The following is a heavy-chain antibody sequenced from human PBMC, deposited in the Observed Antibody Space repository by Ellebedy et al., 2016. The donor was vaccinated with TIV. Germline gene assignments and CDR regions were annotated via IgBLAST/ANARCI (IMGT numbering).Heavy chain of an antibody. CDR2: IYSGGST. CDR1: GFSASANY. V-gene: IGHV3-66*04. J-gene: IGHJ4*02. CDR3: ARRPSGSDWVYFDY. D-gene: IGHD1-26*01. Sequence: GESLKISCAVSGFSASANYMSWVRQAPGKGLEWVSVIYSGGSTYYADSVKGRFTISRDNSKNTLYLQMSSLRAEDTAVYYCARRPSGSDWVYFDYWGQGTRVTVSS.